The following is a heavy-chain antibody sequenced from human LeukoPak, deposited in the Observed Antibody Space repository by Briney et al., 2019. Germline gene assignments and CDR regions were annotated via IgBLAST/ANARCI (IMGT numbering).Heavy chain of an antibody. Sequence: PSETLSLTCAVYGGSFSGYYWSWIRQPPGKGLEWIGEINHSGNTNYNPSLKSRVTISVDTSKNQFSLKLSSVTAADTAVYYCARARSGYDCDYWGQGTLVTVSS. CDR1: GGSFSGYY. J-gene: IGHJ4*02. D-gene: IGHD5-12*01. CDR3: ARARSGYDCDY. CDR2: INHSGNT. V-gene: IGHV4-34*01.